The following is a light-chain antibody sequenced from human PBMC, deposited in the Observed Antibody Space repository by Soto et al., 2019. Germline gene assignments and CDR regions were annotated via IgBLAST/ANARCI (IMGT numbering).Light chain of an antibody. CDR1: QSISGK. V-gene: IGKV3-15*01. Sequence: EIVMTQSPAILSVSPGERATLSCRASQSISGKLAWYQQKPGQAPRLLIYGAFTRATGITARFSGTGSGTEFTLTISSLQSEDFALYYCQQYNDWPLTVGQGTKVEIK. CDR2: GAF. CDR3: QQYNDWPLT. J-gene: IGKJ1*01.